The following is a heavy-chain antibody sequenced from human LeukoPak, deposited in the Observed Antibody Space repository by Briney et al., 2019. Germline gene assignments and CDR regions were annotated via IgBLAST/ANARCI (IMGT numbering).Heavy chain of an antibody. Sequence: APVKVSCKASGGTFSSYAISWVRQAPGQGLEGMGGIIPIFGTANYAQKFQGRVTITTDESTITAYMELSSLRSEDTAVYYCATTAAAGRYYYYYMDVWGKGTTVTVSS. D-gene: IGHD6-13*01. J-gene: IGHJ6*03. CDR1: GGTFSSYA. CDR3: ATTAAAGRYYYYYMDV. CDR2: IIPIFGTA. V-gene: IGHV1-69*05.